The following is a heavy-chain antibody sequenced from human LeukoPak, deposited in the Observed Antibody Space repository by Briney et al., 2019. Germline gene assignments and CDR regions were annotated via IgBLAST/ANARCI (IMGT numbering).Heavy chain of an antibody. J-gene: IGHJ4*02. V-gene: IGHV1-46*01. CDR1: GYTFTSYY. CDR2: INPSGGST. D-gene: IGHD5-18*01. CDR3: ARDEGSATARYYFVH. Sequence: ASVTVSCRASGYTFTSYYMHWLRQAPGQGLEGMGIINPSGGSTNYAQKFQGRVTMTRSTSTSTVYTELSSLRSEDTAVSYCARDEGSATARYYFVHWGQGTLVTVSS.